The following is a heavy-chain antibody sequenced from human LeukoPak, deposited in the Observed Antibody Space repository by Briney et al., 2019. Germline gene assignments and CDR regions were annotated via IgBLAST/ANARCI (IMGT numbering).Heavy chain of an antibody. J-gene: IGHJ4*02. CDR1: GFSFDDYA. Sequence: GGSLRLSCAASGFSFDDYAMHWVRQAPGKGLEWVSLISWEGGSTYYADSVKGRFTISRDNSKNSLYLQMNSLRAEDTALYYCAKGGYDPDYYFDYWGQGTLVTVSS. D-gene: IGHD3-16*01. V-gene: IGHV3-43D*03. CDR2: ISWEGGST. CDR3: AKGGYDPDYYFDY.